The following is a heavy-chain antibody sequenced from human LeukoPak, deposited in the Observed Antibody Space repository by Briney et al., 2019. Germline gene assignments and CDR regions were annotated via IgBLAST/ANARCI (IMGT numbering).Heavy chain of an antibody. CDR1: GGSFSGYY. V-gene: IGHV4-34*01. J-gene: IGHJ3*02. CDR3: ARLKRDAFDI. CDR2: INHSVST. Sequence: PSETLSLTCAVYGGSFSGYYWSWIRQPPGKGLEWIGEINHSVSTNYNPSLKSRVTISVDTSKNQFSLKLSSVTAADTAVYYCARLKRDAFDIWGQGTMVTVSS.